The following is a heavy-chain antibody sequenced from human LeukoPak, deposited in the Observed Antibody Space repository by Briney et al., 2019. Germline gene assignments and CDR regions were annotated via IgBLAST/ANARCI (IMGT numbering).Heavy chain of an antibody. J-gene: IGHJ4*02. D-gene: IGHD6-19*01. V-gene: IGHV4-59*01. CDR1: GGPISDYY. CDR2: IHYTGST. Sequence: SETLSLTCTVSGGPISDYYWSWIRQPPGKALEWIGYIHYTGSTNYNPALKSRVTISGDASKSQLFLKLSSVTAADTAVYYRASILTSGWHSIDHWGLGTLVTVSS. CDR3: ASILTSGWHSIDH.